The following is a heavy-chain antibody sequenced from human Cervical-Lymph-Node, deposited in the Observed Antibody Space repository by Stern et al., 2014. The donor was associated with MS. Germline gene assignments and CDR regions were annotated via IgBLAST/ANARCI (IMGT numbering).Heavy chain of an antibody. V-gene: IGHV4-59*01. J-gene: IGHJ5*02. Sequence: QVQLQQWGPGLLRPSETLSLTCTVSGASITSYYWSWIRQPPGQGLEWIGYIYYSGTTNYNASLKGRVAISIDTSKSQFSLRLSSVTAADTAVYYCARATDLWGQGTLVTVSS. CDR1: GASITSYY. CDR3: ARATDL. CDR2: IYYSGTT.